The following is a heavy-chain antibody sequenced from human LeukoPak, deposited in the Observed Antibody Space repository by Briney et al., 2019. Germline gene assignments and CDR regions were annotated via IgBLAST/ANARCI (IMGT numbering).Heavy chain of an antibody. CDR2: INPSGGSR. CDR3: ARGSIVGAKTLGFGAFDI. Sequence: ASVKVSCKASGYTFTSYYMHWVRQAPGQGLEWMGIINPSGGSRSYAQKFQGRVTMTRDTSTSTVYMELSSLRSEDTAVYYCARGSIVGAKTLGFGAFDIWGQGTMVTVSS. V-gene: IGHV1-46*01. D-gene: IGHD1-26*01. CDR1: GYTFTSYY. J-gene: IGHJ3*02.